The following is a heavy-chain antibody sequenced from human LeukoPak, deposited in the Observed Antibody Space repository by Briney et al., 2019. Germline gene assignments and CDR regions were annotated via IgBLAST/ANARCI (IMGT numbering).Heavy chain of an antibody. CDR2: ISYDGSNK. Sequence: GRSLRLSCAASGFTFSSYGMHWVRQAPGKGLEWVAVISYDGSNKYYADSVKGRFTISRDNSKNTLYLQMNSLRAEDTAVYYCASGAVALTYWGQGTLVTVSS. V-gene: IGHV3-30*03. D-gene: IGHD6-19*01. CDR1: GFTFSSYG. J-gene: IGHJ4*02. CDR3: ASGAVALTY.